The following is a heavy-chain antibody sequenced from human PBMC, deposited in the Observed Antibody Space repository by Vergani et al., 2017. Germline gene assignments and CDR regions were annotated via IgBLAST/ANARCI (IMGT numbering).Heavy chain of an antibody. Sequence: QVQLVESGGGVVQPGRSLRLSCAASGFTFSSHGMHWVRQAPGKGLEWVAVISYDGSNKYYADSVKGRFTISRDNSKNTLYLQMNSLRAEDTAVYYCAKEVVRGVLYYYGMDVWGQGTTVTVSS. D-gene: IGHD3-10*01. J-gene: IGHJ6*02. V-gene: IGHV3-30*18. CDR1: GFTFSSHG. CDR2: ISYDGSNK. CDR3: AKEVVRGVLYYYGMDV.